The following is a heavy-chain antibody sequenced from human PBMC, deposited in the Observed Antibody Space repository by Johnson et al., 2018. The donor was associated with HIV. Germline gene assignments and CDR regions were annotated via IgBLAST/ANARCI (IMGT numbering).Heavy chain of an antibody. D-gene: IGHD6-13*01. J-gene: IGHJ3*02. CDR3: ARLSGQQLVPRGGPFDI. Sequence: QVQLVESGGGVVQHGRSLSLSCAASGFIFSSYAMHWVRQAPGQGLERVAVISYDGNNKYYADSVKGRFTISRDNSRNTLYLQMNSLRVEDTAVYYCARLSGQQLVPRGGPFDIWGQGTMVTVSS. CDR2: ISYDGNNK. V-gene: IGHV3-30*04. CDR1: GFIFSSYA.